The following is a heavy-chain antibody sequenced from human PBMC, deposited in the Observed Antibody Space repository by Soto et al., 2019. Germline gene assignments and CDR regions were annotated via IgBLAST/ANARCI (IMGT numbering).Heavy chain of an antibody. D-gene: IGHD3-10*01. V-gene: IGHV4-61*08. CDR3: AKSGANIRYYPYGLDV. Sequence: QVELQESGPGLVKPSETLSLTCTVSGASVSSGDWYWRWIRQSPGKGLEWIGYIYYTETTNYNPSRRGRDTISLDRPYNQFSLQLRYVTDANTAQYYCAKSGANIRYYPYGLDVWARGPTVAVSS. CDR2: IYYTETT. CDR1: GASVSSGDWY. J-gene: IGHJ6*02.